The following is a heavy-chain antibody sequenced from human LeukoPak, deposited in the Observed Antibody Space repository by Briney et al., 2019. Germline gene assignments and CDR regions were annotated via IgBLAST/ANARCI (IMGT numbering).Heavy chain of an antibody. CDR2: INPSGGST. J-gene: IGHJ4*02. Sequence: ASVKVSCKASGYTFTSYYMRWVRQAPGQGLEWMGIINPSGGSTSYAQKFQGRVTMTRDMSTSTVYMELSSLRSEDTAVYYCARDPDDYGDSSWGQGTLVTVSS. V-gene: IGHV1-46*01. CDR1: GYTFTSYY. CDR3: ARDPDDYGDSS. D-gene: IGHD4-17*01.